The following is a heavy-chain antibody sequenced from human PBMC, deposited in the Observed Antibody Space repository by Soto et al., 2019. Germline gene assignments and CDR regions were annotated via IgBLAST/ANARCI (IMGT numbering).Heavy chain of an antibody. V-gene: IGHV1-18*01. Sequence: QVQLVPSGAEVKKPGASVKVSCKASGYTFTSYGISWVRQAPGQGLEWRGWISADNGNTNYAQKLQGRVTMTTDTPTSTAYMELRSLRSDDTAVYYCARVYRITMVRGELSEYWGQGTLVTFSS. CDR1: GYTFTSYG. CDR3: ARVYRITMVRGELSEY. J-gene: IGHJ4*02. D-gene: IGHD3-10*01. CDR2: ISADNGNT.